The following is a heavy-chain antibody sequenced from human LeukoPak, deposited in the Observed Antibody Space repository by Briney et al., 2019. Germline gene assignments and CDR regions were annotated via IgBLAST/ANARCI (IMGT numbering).Heavy chain of an antibody. CDR3: ARGQRITMTD. J-gene: IGHJ4*02. CDR2: IYYSGST. CDR1: GGSFSGYY. V-gene: IGHV4-34*01. Sequence: PSETLSLTCAVYGGSFSGYYWSWIRQPPGKGLEWIGYIYYSGSTYYNPSLKSRVAISVDTSRNQFSLRLSSVTAADTAVYYCARGQRITMTDWGQGTLVTVSS. D-gene: IGHD3-22*01.